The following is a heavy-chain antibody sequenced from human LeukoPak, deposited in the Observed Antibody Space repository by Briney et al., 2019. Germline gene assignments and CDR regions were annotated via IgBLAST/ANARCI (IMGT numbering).Heavy chain of an antibody. D-gene: IGHD3-22*01. CDR1: GGSFSGYY. CDR2: INHSGST. J-gene: IGHJ5*02. CDR3: ARDSNLNYYDSSGYYYNWFDP. Sequence: SETLSLTCAVYGGSFSGYYWSWIRQPPGKGLEWIGEINHSGSTYYNPSLKSRVTISVDTSKNQFSLKLSSVTAADTAVYYCARDSNLNYYDSSGYYYNWFDPWGQGTLVTVSS. V-gene: IGHV4-34*01.